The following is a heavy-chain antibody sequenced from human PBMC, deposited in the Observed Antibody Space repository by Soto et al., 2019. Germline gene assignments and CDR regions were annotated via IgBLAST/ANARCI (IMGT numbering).Heavy chain of an antibody. D-gene: IGHD5-18*01. CDR3: ARPLYSYGPMDV. Sequence: QVQLQESGPGLVKPSETLSLTCTVSGGSVSSDSYYWSWIRQPPGKGLEWIGYIYNSGSTNYNPSLKSRVTISVDTSKNQFSLKLSSVTAADTAVYYCARPLYSYGPMDVWGQGTTVTVSS. J-gene: IGHJ6*02. V-gene: IGHV4-61*01. CDR2: IYNSGST. CDR1: GGSVSSDSYY.